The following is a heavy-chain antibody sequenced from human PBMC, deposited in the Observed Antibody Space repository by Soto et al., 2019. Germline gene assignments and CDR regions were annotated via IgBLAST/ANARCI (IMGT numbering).Heavy chain of an antibody. Sequence: GASVKVSCKASGYTFTSYAMHWVRQAPGQRLEWMGWINAGNGNTKYSQKLQGRVTITRDTSASTAYMELSSLRSEDTAVYYCARGITLPTPLDYCGQGTLVTVSS. J-gene: IGHJ4*02. CDR2: INAGNGNT. CDR3: ARGITLPTPLDY. CDR1: GYTFTSYA. D-gene: IGHD1-20*01. V-gene: IGHV1-3*01.